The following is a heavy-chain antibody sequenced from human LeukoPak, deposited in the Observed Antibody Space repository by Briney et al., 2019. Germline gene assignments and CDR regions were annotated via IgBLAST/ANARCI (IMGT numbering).Heavy chain of an antibody. Sequence: PGGSLRLSCAASGFSSSTYTMNWVRQSPGKGLEWVSSISSRTTYIYYADSVKGRFTISRDNAKNSLYLQMNSLRAEDTAIYYCARDEWNYHDSSGYPLDYWGQGTLVTVSS. CDR1: GFSSSTYT. CDR2: ISSRTTYI. V-gene: IGHV3-21*01. D-gene: IGHD3-22*01. J-gene: IGHJ4*02. CDR3: ARDEWNYHDSSGYPLDY.